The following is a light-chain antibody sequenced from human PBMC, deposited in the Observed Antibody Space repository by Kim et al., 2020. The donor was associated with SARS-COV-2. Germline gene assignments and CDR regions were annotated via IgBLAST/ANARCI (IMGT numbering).Light chain of an antibody. Sequence: LSPGESAPLSCRASQSVSSTYLAWYQQKPGQAPRLLIYDASSRATGIPDRFSGSGSGTDFTLTISRLEPEDFGVYYCQQYVTSQYTFGQGTKLEIK. V-gene: IGKV3-20*01. CDR3: QQYVTSQYT. CDR1: QSVSSTY. CDR2: DAS. J-gene: IGKJ2*01.